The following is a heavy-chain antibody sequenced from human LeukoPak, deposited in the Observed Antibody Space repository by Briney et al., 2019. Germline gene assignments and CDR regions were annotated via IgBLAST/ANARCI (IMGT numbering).Heavy chain of an antibody. J-gene: IGHJ4*02. CDR2: IYTSGST. Sequence: SETLSLTCTVPGGSISSYYWSWIRQPAGKGLEWIGRIYTSGSTNYNPSLKSRVTISVDKSKNQFSLKLSSVTAADTAVYYCATGGAATEYYFDYWGQGTLVTVSS. CDR1: GGSISSYY. D-gene: IGHD1-14*01. CDR3: ATGGAATEYYFDY. V-gene: IGHV4-4*07.